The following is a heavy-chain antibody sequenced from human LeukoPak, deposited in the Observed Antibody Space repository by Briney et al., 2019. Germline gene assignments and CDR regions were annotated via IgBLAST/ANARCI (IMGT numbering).Heavy chain of an antibody. Sequence: SETLSLTCTVSGGSINNADYYWTWIRQHPGKGLEWIGYIYYSGSTYYNPSLKSRVTISVDTSKNQFSLKLSSVTAADTAVYYCARVAKGLSLDYWGQGTLVTVSS. CDR2: IYYSGST. V-gene: IGHV4-31*03. CDR1: GGSINNADYY. J-gene: IGHJ4*02. CDR3: ARVAKGLSLDY. D-gene: IGHD3-16*02.